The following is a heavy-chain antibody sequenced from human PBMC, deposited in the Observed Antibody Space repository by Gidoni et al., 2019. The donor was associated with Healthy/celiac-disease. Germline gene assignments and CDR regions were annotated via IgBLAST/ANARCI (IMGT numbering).Heavy chain of an antibody. CDR3: TTDDWNYYFDY. CDR1: GFTFSNAW. V-gene: IGHV3-15*01. CDR2: IKSKTDGGTT. D-gene: IGHD1-7*01. J-gene: IGHJ4*02. Sequence: EVQLVESGGGLVKPGGSLSLSCAASGFTFSNAWMSWVRQAPGKGLEWVGRIKSKTDGGTTDYAAPVKGRFTISRDDSKNTLYLQMNSLKTEDTAVYYCTTDDWNYYFDYWGQGTLVTVSS.